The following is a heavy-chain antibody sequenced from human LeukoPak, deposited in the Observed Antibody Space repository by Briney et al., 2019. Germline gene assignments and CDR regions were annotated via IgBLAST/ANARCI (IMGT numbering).Heavy chain of an antibody. V-gene: IGHV3-23*01. CDR2: ISGSGGST. Sequence: GGSLRLSCAASGFTFSSYSMNWVRQAPGKGLEWVSAISGSGGSTYYADSVKGRFTISRDNSKNTLYLQMNSLRAEDTAVYYCAKYGSSSSSWYGLGPNWFDPWGQGTLVTVSS. CDR3: AKYGSSSSSWYGLGPNWFDP. J-gene: IGHJ5*02. CDR1: GFTFSSYS. D-gene: IGHD6-13*01.